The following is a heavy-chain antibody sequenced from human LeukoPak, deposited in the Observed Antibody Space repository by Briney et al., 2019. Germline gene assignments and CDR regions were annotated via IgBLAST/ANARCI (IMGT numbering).Heavy chain of an antibody. CDR3: ARDRREAGSSWYLVYYYYYMDV. D-gene: IGHD6-13*01. Sequence: ASVKVSCKASGYTFTNYAMNWVRQAPGQGLEWMGWIYPSTGNPTYAQGFTGRFVFSLDTSVSTTYLQISSLKAEDTAVYYCARDRREAGSSWYLVYYYYYMDVWGKGTTVTVSS. CDR1: GYTFTNYA. J-gene: IGHJ6*03. V-gene: IGHV7-4-1*02. CDR2: IYPSTGNP.